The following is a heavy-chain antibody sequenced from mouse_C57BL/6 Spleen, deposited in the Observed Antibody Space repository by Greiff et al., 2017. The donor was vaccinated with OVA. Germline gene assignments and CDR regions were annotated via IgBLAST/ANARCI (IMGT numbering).Heavy chain of an antibody. D-gene: IGHD1-1*01. V-gene: IGHV1-82*01. CDR1: GYAFSSSW. CDR3: ARWITTGVEGFDY. Sequence: VQLQQSGPELVKPGASVKISCKASGYAFSSSWMNWVKQRPGKGLEWIGRIYPGDGDTNYNGKFKGKATLTADKSSSTAYMQLSSLTSEDSAVYFCARWITTGVEGFDYWGQGTTLTVSA. J-gene: IGHJ2*01. CDR2: IYPGDGDT.